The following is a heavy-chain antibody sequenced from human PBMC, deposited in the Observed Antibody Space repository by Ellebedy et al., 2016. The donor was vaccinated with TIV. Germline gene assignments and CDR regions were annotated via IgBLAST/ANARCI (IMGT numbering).Heavy chain of an antibody. D-gene: IGHD5/OR15-5a*01. V-gene: IGHV1-18*01. CDR2: ISTYNHNT. CDR1: GYTFISYG. CDR3: ARDMVSTSVGGF. J-gene: IGHJ4*02. Sequence: ASVKVSXXTSGYTFISYGISWVRQAPGQGLEWMGWISTYNHNTKFAQKFQGRVTLTTDTSTSTAYMELRNLRSDDTAMYYCARDMVSTSVGGFWGQGTLVTVPS.